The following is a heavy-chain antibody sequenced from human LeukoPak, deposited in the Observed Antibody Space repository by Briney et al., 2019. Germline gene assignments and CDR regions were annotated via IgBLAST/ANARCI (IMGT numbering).Heavy chain of an antibody. Sequence: SGPTLVKPTQTLTLTCAFSVFSLSTGGVGVAWIRQPPGKGLEWLALIYWDDDKRYSPSLKSRLTITKDTSKNQVVLTMTNMDPADTGTYYCAHSGVDTTLLIFDYWGQGTLVTVSS. V-gene: IGHV2-5*02. CDR1: VFSLSTGGVG. CDR2: IYWDDDK. J-gene: IGHJ4*02. CDR3: AHSGVDTTLLIFDY. D-gene: IGHD5-18*01.